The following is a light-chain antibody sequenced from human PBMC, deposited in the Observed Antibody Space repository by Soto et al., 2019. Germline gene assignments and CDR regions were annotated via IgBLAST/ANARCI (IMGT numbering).Light chain of an antibody. CDR1: HDIINH. CDR3: QQYDDFPL. CDR2: DAS. V-gene: IGKV1-33*01. J-gene: IGKJ3*01. Sequence: DLQMTQSPSSLSASVGDRVTITWQASHDIINHLNWYQQKPGKAPKLLIYDASNLEIGVPSRFSESVSGTDFSFTISSLQPEDIATYYCQQYDDFPLFGPGTKVEIK.